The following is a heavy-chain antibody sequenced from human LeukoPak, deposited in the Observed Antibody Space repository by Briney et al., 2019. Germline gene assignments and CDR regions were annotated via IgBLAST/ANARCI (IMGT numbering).Heavy chain of an antibody. CDR1: GGSISSGDYY. V-gene: IGHV4-30-4*08. CDR2: IYYSGST. J-gene: IGHJ4*02. D-gene: IGHD4-11*01. CDR3: ARVQDYSNLLND. Sequence: PSETLSLTCTVSGGSISSGDYYWSWIRQPPRKGLEWIGYIYYSGSTYYNPSLKSRVTISVDTSKNQFSLKLSSVTAADTAVYYCARVQDYSNLLNDWGQGTLVTVSS.